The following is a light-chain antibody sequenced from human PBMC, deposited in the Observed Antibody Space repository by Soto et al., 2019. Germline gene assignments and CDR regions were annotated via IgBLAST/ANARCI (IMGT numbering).Light chain of an antibody. Sequence: DIQMTQSPSSVSASVGDRVTITCRASQGISSWLGWYQQKPGNAPNLLIHTASRLQSAVPSRFSASGSWTDFPLAVSSLLPEEVATYDDQHDNNFPLTFGGGTKVEIK. CDR1: QGISSW. CDR2: TAS. V-gene: IGKV1-12*01. CDR3: QHDNNFPLT. J-gene: IGKJ4*01.